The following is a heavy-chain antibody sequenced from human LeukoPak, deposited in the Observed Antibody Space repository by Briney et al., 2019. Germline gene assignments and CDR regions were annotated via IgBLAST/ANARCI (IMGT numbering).Heavy chain of an antibody. CDR2: ISDNGGRI. V-gene: IGHV3-23*01. J-gene: IGHJ4*02. CDR1: GFTFSTYT. Sequence: GGSLRLSCAASGFTFSTYTMAWVRQAPGGGLEWVSGISDNGGRIYYADSVKGRFDISRDDSKSTLYLQMNSLRGEDTAVYYCAKDFGRNLGGPGYWGRGTLVIVSS. CDR3: AKDFGRNLGGPGY. D-gene: IGHD1-14*01.